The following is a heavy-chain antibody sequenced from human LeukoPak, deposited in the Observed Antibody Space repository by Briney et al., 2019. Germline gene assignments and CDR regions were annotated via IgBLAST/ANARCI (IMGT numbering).Heavy chain of an antibody. D-gene: IGHD2-2*01. CDR3: AREGRVVPAFDY. V-gene: IGHV4-59*01. CDR1: GGSISSYY. CDR2: IYYSGST. Sequence: SETLSLTCTVSGGSISSYYWSWIRQPPGKGLEWIGYIYYSGSTNYNPSLKSRVTISVDTSKNQFSLKLSSVTAADTAVYYCAREGRVVPAFDYWGQGTLVTVSS. J-gene: IGHJ4*02.